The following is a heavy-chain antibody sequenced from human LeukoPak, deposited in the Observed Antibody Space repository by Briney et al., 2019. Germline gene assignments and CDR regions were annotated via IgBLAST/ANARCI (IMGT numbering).Heavy chain of an antibody. Sequence: ASVKVSCKASGYSFVLYGISWVRHAPGQGPEWMGWISTPNGNTKYAQQFHDRVTMTTDTSTTTAYMELRSLRSDDTAVYYCARDEDYGIFVNVDYWGQGTLVTVSS. CDR2: ISTPNGNT. J-gene: IGHJ4*02. CDR1: GYSFVLYG. D-gene: IGHD4-17*01. V-gene: IGHV1-18*01. CDR3: ARDEDYGIFVNVDY.